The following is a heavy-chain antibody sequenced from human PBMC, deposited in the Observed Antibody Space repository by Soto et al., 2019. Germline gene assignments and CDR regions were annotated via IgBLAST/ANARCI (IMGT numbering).Heavy chain of an antibody. J-gene: IGHJ1*01. V-gene: IGHV3-33*01. CDR2: IWYDGSNK. CDR1: GFTFSSYG. Sequence: GGSLRLSCAASGFTFSSYGMHWVRQAPGKGLEWVAVIWYDGSNKYYADSVKGRFTISRDNSKNTLYLQMNSLRAEDTAVYYCARDLLTGLGYFQHWGQGTLVTVSS. CDR3: ARDLLTGLGYFQH. D-gene: IGHD3-9*01.